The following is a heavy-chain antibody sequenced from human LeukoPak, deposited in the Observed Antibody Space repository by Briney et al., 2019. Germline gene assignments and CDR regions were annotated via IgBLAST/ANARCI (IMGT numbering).Heavy chain of an antibody. D-gene: IGHD3-22*01. J-gene: IGHJ4*02. CDR1: GFAFSSYA. CDR3: ARDPDYYDKGHFDY. V-gene: IGHV3-23*01. Sequence: GESLRLPCVVSGFAFSSYAMAWVRQAPGKGLEWVSTINSTAYTTHYADSVKGRFTISRDNSQNILYLQMTNLRAEDTAVYYCARDPDYYDKGHFDYWGQGSLVTVSS. CDR2: INSTAYTT.